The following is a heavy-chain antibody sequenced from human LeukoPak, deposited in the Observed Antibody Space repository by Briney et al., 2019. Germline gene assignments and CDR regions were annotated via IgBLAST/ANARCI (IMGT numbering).Heavy chain of an antibody. CDR1: GGSISSYY. CDR2: IYYSGST. J-gene: IGHJ6*03. D-gene: IGHD6-13*01. Sequence: MASETLSLTCTASGGSISSYYWSWIRQPPGKGLEWIGYIYYSGSTNYNPSLKSRVTISVDTSKNQFSLKLSSVTAADTAVYYCARRAGIAAAGTPYYYYYMDVWGKGTTVTVSS. CDR3: ARRAGIAAAGTPYYYYYMDV. V-gene: IGHV4-59*01.